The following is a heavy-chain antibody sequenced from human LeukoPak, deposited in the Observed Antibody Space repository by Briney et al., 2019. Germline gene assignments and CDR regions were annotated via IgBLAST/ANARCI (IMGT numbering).Heavy chain of an antibody. J-gene: IGHJ2*01. CDR1: GFTFSSYG. V-gene: IGHV3-30*18. CDR2: ISYDGSNK. Sequence: GGSLRLSCAASGFTFSSYGMHWVRQAPGKGLEWVAVISYDGSNKYYADSVKGRFTISRDNSKNTLYLQMNSLRAEDTAVYYCAKEPGSGWYRALGYFDLWGRGTLVTVSS. D-gene: IGHD6-19*01. CDR3: AKEPGSGWYRALGYFDL.